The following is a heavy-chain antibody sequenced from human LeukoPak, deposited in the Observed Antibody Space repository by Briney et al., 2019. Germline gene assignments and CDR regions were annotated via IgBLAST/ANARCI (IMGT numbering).Heavy chain of an antibody. CDR1: GGTFSSYA. Sequence: GASVKVSCKASGGTFSSYAISWVRQAPGQGLEWMGGIIPIFGTANYAQKFQGRVTITADESTSTAYMELSSLRSEDTAVYYCASLRVAAVAGRGYYYCGMDVWGQGTTVTVSS. CDR3: ASLRVAAVAGRGYYYCGMDV. V-gene: IGHV1-69*13. CDR2: IIPIFGTA. D-gene: IGHD6-19*01. J-gene: IGHJ6*02.